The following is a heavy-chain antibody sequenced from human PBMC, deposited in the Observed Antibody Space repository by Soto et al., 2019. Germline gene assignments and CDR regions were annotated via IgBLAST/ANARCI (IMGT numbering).Heavy chain of an antibody. CDR3: AKRRGAGGHFDY. Sequence: GALRLSCAASGFTFSSYAMGWVRQGPGKGLEWVAVVSIGGSTHYADSVRGRFTISRDNSKNTLSLQMNSLTAEDTAVYFCAKRRGAGGHFDYWGQGALVTVSS. CDR2: VSIGGST. D-gene: IGHD2-15*01. J-gene: IGHJ4*02. CDR1: GFTFSSYA. V-gene: IGHV3-23*01.